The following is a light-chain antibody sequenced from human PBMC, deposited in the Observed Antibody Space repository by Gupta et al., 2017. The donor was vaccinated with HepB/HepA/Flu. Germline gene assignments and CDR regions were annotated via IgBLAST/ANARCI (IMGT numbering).Light chain of an antibody. CDR1: SSDVGSYNL. V-gene: IGLV2-23*02. J-gene: IGLJ2*01. Sequence: QSXLPQPASVXXSPGQSITTSCTGNSSDVGSYNLVSWYQQHPGKAANPMIYDVTKRPSGVANRFSGSKSGNTASLTISGLQAEDEADYYCCSYAGSSTVVFGGGTKLTVL. CDR3: CSYAGSSTVV. CDR2: DVT.